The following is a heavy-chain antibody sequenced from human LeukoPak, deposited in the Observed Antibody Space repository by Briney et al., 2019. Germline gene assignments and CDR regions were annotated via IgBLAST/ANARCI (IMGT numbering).Heavy chain of an antibody. CDR3: AREPPYYYDSSGYYPDAFDI. CDR2: IIPIFGTA. D-gene: IGHD3-22*01. Sequence: SVKVSCKASGGTFSSYAISWVRQAPGQGLEWMGGIIPIFGTANYAQKFQGRVTITADESTSTAYMELSSLRSEDTAVYYCAREPPYYYDSSGYYPDAFDIWGQGTMVTVSS. CDR1: GGTFSSYA. V-gene: IGHV1-69*13. J-gene: IGHJ3*02.